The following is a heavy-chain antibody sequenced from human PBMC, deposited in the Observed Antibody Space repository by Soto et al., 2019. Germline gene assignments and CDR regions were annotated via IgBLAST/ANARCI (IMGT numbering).Heavy chain of an antibody. J-gene: IGHJ4*02. Sequence: SETLSLTCTVSGASISSYYWSWIRQPPGKGLEWIRYIYYSGSTNYNPSLKSRVTISVDTSKNQFSLKLSSVTAADTAVYYCARVAYCGGDCYSGAFDYWGQGTLVTVSS. V-gene: IGHV4-59*01. CDR3: ARVAYCGGDCYSGAFDY. D-gene: IGHD2-21*02. CDR1: GASISSYY. CDR2: IYYSGST.